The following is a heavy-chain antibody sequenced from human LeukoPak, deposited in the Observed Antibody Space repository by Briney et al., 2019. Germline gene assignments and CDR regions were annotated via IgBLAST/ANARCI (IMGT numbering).Heavy chain of an antibody. V-gene: IGHV1-2*02. CDR2: INPNSGGT. CDR3: ARVSDGPYYFDY. J-gene: IGHJ4*02. CDR1: GYTFTGYY. Sequence: ASVKVSCKASGYTFTGYYMHWVRQTPGQGLEWMGWINPNSGGTNYAQKFQGRVTMTRDTSISTAYMELSRLRSDDTAVYYCARVSDGPYYFDYWGQGTLVTVSS.